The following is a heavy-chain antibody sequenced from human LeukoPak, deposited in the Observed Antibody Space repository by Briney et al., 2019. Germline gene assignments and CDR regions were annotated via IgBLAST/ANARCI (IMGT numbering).Heavy chain of an antibody. CDR2: IYYSGST. CDR3: ARHSGYSGYGSGEFDY. D-gene: IGHD5-12*01. Sequence: SETLSLTCTVSGGSISSYYWSWIRQPPGKGLEWIGYIYYSGSTNYNPSLKSRVTISVDTSKNQFSLKLSSVAAADTAAYYCARHSGYSGYGSGEFDYWGQGTLVTVSS. V-gene: IGHV4-59*08. CDR1: GGSISSYY. J-gene: IGHJ4*02.